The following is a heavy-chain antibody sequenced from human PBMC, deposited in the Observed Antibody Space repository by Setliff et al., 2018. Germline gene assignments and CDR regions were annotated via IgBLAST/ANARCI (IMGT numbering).Heavy chain of an antibody. J-gene: IGHJ3*02. D-gene: IGHD3-22*01. V-gene: IGHV1-3*01. CDR3: ARSYDSGFYHQRDAYDI. CDR2: IHAGSSNT. Sequence: ASVKVSCKASGYSFSSNAFHWVRQAPGQTLEWMGWIHAGSSNTLYSQRFQDRITISRDTSATTVHMELRSLRSDDTAVYYCARSYDSGFYHQRDAYDIWGQGTMVTVSS. CDR1: GYSFSSNA.